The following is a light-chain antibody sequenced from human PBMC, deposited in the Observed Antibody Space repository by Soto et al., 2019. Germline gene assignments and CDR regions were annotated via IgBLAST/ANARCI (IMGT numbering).Light chain of an antibody. CDR1: SGDVGGYNY. Sequence: QSALAQPASVSGSPGQSITISCTGSSGDVGGYNYVSWYQHHPGKAPKLMIYEVTNRPSGVSDRFSGSKSGNTASLTISGLQTEDEADYYCGSITSSTTSVFGTGTKVTVL. CDR3: GSITSSTTSV. CDR2: EVT. V-gene: IGLV2-14*01. J-gene: IGLJ1*01.